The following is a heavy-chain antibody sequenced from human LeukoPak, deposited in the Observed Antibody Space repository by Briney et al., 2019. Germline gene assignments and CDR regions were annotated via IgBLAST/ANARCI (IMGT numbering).Heavy chain of an antibody. D-gene: IGHD3-22*01. CDR1: GFTFSSYA. CDR3: ARDERVYYDSSGYYYVY. V-gene: IGHV3-23*01. CDR2: ISGSGGST. J-gene: IGHJ4*02. Sequence: GGSLRLSCAASGFTFSSYAMSWVRQAPGKGLEWVSAISGSGGSTYYADSVKGRFTISRDNSKNTLYLQMNSLRAEDTAVYYCARDERVYYDSSGYYYVYWGQGTLVTVSS.